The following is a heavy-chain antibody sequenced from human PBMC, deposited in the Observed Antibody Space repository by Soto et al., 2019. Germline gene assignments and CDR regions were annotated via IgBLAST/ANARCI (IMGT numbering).Heavy chain of an antibody. CDR2: IRAKAHGGTT. J-gene: IGHJ4*02. CDR1: GFNFADYA. Sequence: GGSLRLSCTASGFNFADYAVHWVRQVPGKGLEWVSFIRAKAHGGTTDYAASVKGRFTISRDDSKSIAYLQMNSLKTEDTALYYCNRAYSGSTLDYCGQGARVTVSS. V-gene: IGHV3-49*04. CDR3: NRAYSGSTLDY. D-gene: IGHD1-26*01.